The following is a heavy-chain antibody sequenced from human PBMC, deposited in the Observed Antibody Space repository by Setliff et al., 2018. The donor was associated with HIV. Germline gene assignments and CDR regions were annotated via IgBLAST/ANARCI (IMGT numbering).Heavy chain of an antibody. V-gene: IGHV4-39*01. Sequence: KASETLSLTCTVSGGSISSSSYYWGWIRQPPGKGLEWIGSIYYSGSTYYNPSLKSRVTISVDTSKNEFSLNLSSVTAADTAVYDCASEQTYYDCWSGYYLRGVFDPWGQGTLVTVSS. D-gene: IGHD3-3*01. CDR2: IYYSGST. CDR1: GGSISSSSYY. J-gene: IGHJ5*02. CDR3: ASEQTYYDCWSGYYLRGVFDP.